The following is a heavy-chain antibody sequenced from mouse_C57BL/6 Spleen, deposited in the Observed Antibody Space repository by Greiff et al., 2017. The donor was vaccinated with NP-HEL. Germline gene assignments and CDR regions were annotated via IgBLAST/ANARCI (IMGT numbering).Heavy chain of an antibody. CDR2: INPYNGDT. Sequence: EVQLQQSGPELVKPGDSVKISCKASGYSFTGYFMNWVMQSHGKSLAWIGRINPYNGDTFYNQKFKGKATLTVDKSSSTAHMELRSLTSEDAAFYYCAREGITTAVAPYAMDYWGQGTSVTVSS. CDR1: GYSFTGYF. V-gene: IGHV1-20*01. J-gene: IGHJ4*01. D-gene: IGHD1-1*01. CDR3: AREGITTAVAPYAMDY.